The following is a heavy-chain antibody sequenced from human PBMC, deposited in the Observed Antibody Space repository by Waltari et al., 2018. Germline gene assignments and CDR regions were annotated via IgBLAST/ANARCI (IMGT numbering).Heavy chain of an antibody. D-gene: IGHD3-22*01. J-gene: IGHJ4*02. CDR3: ARDAFSSRYYDSSGYSYYFDY. CDR2: IYTSGST. V-gene: IGHV4-61*02. CDR1: GGPIDSGSYY. Sequence: QVQLPESGPGMVKPSQTLSLTCTVPGGPIDSGSYYWSWIRQPAGKGLEWIGRIYTSGSTNYNPSLKSRVTISVDTSKNQFSLNLSSVTAADTAVYYCARDAFSSRYYDSSGYSYYFDYWGQGTLVTVSS.